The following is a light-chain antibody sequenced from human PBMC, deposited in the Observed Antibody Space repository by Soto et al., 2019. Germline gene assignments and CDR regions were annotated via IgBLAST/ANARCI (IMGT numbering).Light chain of an antibody. CDR2: GAS. V-gene: IGKV3-20*01. CDR3: QQYGRSPMFT. CDR1: QSVSSNY. J-gene: IGKJ2*01. Sequence: EIVLTQSPGTLSLSPGERATLSCRASQSVSSNYLAWYQQKPGQAPRLLIYGASRGAAGIPDRFSGSGSGTAVNLSISRLEPEDVAVDFCQQYGRSPMFTFGQGTKLEIK.